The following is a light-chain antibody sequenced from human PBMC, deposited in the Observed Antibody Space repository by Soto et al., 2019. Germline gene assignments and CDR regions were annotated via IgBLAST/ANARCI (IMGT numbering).Light chain of an antibody. CDR3: CPFAAGYPYD. CDR1: SSDVGGYNY. V-gene: IGLV2-11*01. Sequence: QSALTQPRSVSGSPGQSVTISCTGTSSDVGGYNYVSWYQQHPGKAPKLMIYAVNARPSGVPDRFSGSKSGNTASLTISGLQAEDEANDYCCPFAAGYPYDFVTGTKLHV. CDR2: AVN. J-gene: IGLJ1*01.